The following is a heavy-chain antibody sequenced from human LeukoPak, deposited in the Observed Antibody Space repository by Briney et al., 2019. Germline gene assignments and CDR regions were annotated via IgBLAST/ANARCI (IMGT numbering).Heavy chain of an antibody. Sequence: ASVKVSCKASGYTFTSYDINWVRQATGQGLEWMGWMNPNSGNTGYAQKFQGRGTITRNTSISTAYMELRSLRSEDTAVYYCARGPAVFRRDYYYMDVWGKGTTVTVSS. V-gene: IGHV1-8*03. CDR2: MNPNSGNT. CDR1: GYTFTSYD. CDR3: ARGPAVFRRDYYYMDV. D-gene: IGHD2-21*01. J-gene: IGHJ6*03.